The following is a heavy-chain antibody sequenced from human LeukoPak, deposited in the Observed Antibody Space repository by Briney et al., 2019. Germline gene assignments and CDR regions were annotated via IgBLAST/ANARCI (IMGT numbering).Heavy chain of an antibody. D-gene: IGHD6-13*01. CDR2: INHSGST. Sequence: PSETLSLTCAVYGGSFSGYYWSWIRQPPGKGLEWIGEINHSGSTNYNPSLKSRVTISVDTSKNQFSLKLSPVTAADTAVYYCAGGYSSSWYYFDYWGQGTLVTVSS. CDR3: AGGYSSSWYYFDY. V-gene: IGHV4-34*01. J-gene: IGHJ4*02. CDR1: GGSFSGYY.